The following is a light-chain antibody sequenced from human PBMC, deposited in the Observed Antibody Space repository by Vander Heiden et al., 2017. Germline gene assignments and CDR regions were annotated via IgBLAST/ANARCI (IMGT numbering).Light chain of an antibody. CDR2: SAS. V-gene: IGKV1-39*01. CDR1: RTVRRY. CDR3: HPCHSSPLT. J-gene: IGKJ3*01. Sequence: DIQMAQSPSSRSASVGDTVTITCRASRTVRRYVNWYQQRPGEAPRLLIYSASNLQSGVPSRFSGSGFGTGFTLSISSLQPEDFATYYCHPCHSSPLTFGPGTTVDIK.